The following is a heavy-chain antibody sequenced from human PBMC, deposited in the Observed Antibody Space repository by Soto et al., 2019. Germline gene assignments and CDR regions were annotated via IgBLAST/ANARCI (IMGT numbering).Heavy chain of an antibody. Sequence: PGGSLRLSCAASGFTFSSYAMSWVRQAPGKGLEWVSAISGSGVNTYYADSVKGRFTISRDSSKNTLYLQMNSLRAEETAVYYCAKDHRSSSSGSYSEFDYWGQGTLVTVSS. D-gene: IGHD3-10*01. CDR2: ISGSGVNT. CDR3: AKDHRSSSSGSYSEFDY. V-gene: IGHV3-23*01. J-gene: IGHJ4*02. CDR1: GFTFSSYA.